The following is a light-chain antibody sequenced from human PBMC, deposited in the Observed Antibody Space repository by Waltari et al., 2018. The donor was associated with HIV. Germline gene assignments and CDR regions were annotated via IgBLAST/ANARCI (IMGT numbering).Light chain of an antibody. CDR2: GNS. Sequence: QSDLTQPPSVSGAPGQRVTISCSGVSAGYDVHWYQQLPGTAPKLLIYGNSNRPSGVPDRFSGSKSGPLASLAITGLQAEDEADYYCQSYDSSLSSSVFVGGTRLTVL. CDR3: QSYDSSLSSSV. V-gene: IGLV1-40*01. J-gene: IGLJ2*01. CDR1: SAGYD.